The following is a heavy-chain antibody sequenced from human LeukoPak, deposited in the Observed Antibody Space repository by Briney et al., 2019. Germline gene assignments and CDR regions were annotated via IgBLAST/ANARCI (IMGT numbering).Heavy chain of an antibody. Sequence: GGSLRLSCAASGFTFSSYAMSWVRQAPGKGLEWVSAISGSGGTTYYADSVKGRFTISRDNSKNTLYLQMNSLRAEDTAVYYCAKDGIVGATKRAFDYWGQGTLVTVSS. D-gene: IGHD1-26*01. CDR2: ISGSGGTT. J-gene: IGHJ4*02. CDR1: GFTFSSYA. CDR3: AKDGIVGATKRAFDY. V-gene: IGHV3-23*01.